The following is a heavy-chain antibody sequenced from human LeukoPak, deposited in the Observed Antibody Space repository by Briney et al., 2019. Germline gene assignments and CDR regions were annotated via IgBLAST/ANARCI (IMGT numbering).Heavy chain of an antibody. Sequence: GGSLRLSCAASGFTFSSYGMHWVRQAPGKGLEWVAFIRYDGSNKYYADSVKGRFTISRDNSKNTLYLQMNSLRAEDTAVYYCAKGLLGYCSSTSCYWKSADLDYWGQGTLVTVSS. CDR3: AKGLLGYCSSTSCYWKSADLDY. V-gene: IGHV3-30*02. J-gene: IGHJ4*02. CDR2: IRYDGSNK. CDR1: GFTFSSYG. D-gene: IGHD2-2*01.